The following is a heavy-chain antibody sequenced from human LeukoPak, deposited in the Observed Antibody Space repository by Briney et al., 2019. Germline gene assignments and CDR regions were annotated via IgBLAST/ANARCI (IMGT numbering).Heavy chain of an antibody. CDR3: ARDPPKASGSYFIGGPDY. D-gene: IGHD3-10*01. CDR2: IWYDASKK. CDR1: GFSFSTYG. V-gene: IGHV3-33*01. J-gene: IGHJ4*02. Sequence: PGGSLRLSCAASGFSFSTYGFHWVRQAPGKGLEWVAIIWYDASKKYFADSVKGRFTISRDNSKNTLYLEMNSLRAEDTAVYYCARDPPKASGSYFIGGPDYWGQGTLVTVSS.